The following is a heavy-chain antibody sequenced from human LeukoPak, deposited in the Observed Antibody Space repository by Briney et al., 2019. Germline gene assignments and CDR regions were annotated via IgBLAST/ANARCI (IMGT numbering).Heavy chain of an antibody. CDR1: GYAFTSYG. J-gene: IGHJ4*02. D-gene: IGHD4-17*01. V-gene: IGHV1-18*01. CDR2: ISAYIGNT. Sequence: ASVKVSCKASGYAFTSYGINWVRQAPGQGLEWVGWISAYIGNTNYAQKVQGRVTMTTDTSTSTAYMELMSLRSDDTAVYYCARGDYGDKFDYWGQGTLVTVSS. CDR3: ARGDYGDKFDY.